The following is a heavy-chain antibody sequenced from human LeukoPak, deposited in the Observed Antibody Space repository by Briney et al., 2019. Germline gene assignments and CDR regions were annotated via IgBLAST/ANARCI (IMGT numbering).Heavy chain of an antibody. D-gene: IGHD3-10*01. CDR3: ARDLPPHYYGSGSRFWGFDY. CDR1: GFTFSSYE. V-gene: IGHV3-48*03. Sequence: GGSLRLSCAASGFTFSSYEMNWVRQAPGKGLEWVSYISSSGSTIYYADSVKGRFTISRDNAKNSLYLQMNSLRAEDTAVYYCARDLPPHYYGSGSRFWGFDYWGQGTLVTVSS. J-gene: IGHJ4*02. CDR2: ISSSGSTI.